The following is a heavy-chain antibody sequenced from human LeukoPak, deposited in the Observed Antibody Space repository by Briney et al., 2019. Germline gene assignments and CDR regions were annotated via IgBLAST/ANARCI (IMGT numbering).Heavy chain of an antibody. CDR3: ARERGYYDSSGYGSYSDY. J-gene: IGHJ4*01. D-gene: IGHD3-22*01. Sequence: PSETLSLTCIVSGDSISSGNFWGWIRQPPGKGLDYIGNIDHRGNTYYNPSLKSRLTISVDTSRNQFSLRLSSVTAADTAVYYCARERGYYDSSGYGSYSDYWGHGTLVTVSS. V-gene: IGHV4-38-2*02. CDR2: IDHRGNT. CDR1: GDSISSGNF.